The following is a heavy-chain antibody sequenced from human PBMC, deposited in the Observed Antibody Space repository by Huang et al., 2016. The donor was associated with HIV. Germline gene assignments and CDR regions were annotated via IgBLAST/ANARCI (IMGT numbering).Heavy chain of an antibody. V-gene: IGHV3-9*01. CDR1: GFTLNDYA. J-gene: IGHJ6*02. CDR3: TKDVGSGYDLGYYYGLDV. Sequence: EVQLVESGGGLVQPGRSLRLSCAASGFTLNDYAMHWVRQGAGKGLEWVSGISGNSGSIGYADSVKGRFTISRDNAKNSLYLQMNSLRAEDTAFYYCTKDVGSGYDLGYYYGLDVWGQGTTVTVSS. D-gene: IGHD5-12*01. CDR2: ISGNSGSI.